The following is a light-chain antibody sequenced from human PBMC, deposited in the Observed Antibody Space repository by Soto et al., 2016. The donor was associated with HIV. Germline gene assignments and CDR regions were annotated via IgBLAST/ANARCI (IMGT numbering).Light chain of an antibody. CDR2: FDG. J-gene: IGLJ3*02. V-gene: IGLV3-21*01. CDR1: NIGSRA. Sequence: SYELTQPPSVSVAPGKTATFTCGGYNIGSRAVHWYQQKTGQAPVLVVRFDGDRPSAIPERFSVSDSGNAAILTISTVEAGDEADYYCQVWDTDSDWVFGGGTKLTV. CDR3: QVWDTDSDWV.